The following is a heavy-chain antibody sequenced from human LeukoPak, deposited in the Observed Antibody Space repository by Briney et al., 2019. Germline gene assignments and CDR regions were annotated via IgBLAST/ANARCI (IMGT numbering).Heavy chain of an antibody. V-gene: IGHV4-34*01. CDR3: AREVLSMVRGVIPKEAWGWFDP. CDR2: INHSGST. J-gene: IGHJ5*02. Sequence: SETLSLTCAVYGGSFSGYYWSWIRQPPGKGLEWIGEINHSGSTNYNPSLKSRVNISVDTSKNQFSLKLRSVTAADTAVYYCAREVLSMVRGVIPKEAWGWFDPWGQGTLVTVSS. CDR1: GGSFSGYY. D-gene: IGHD3-10*01.